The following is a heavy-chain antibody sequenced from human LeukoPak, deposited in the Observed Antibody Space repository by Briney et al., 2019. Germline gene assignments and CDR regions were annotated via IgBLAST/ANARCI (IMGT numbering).Heavy chain of an antibody. CDR3: ARCRGYSYGPQNWFDP. CDR2: ISSSGSTI. V-gene: IGHV3-48*03. D-gene: IGHD5-18*01. J-gene: IGHJ5*02. Sequence: GGSLRLSCAASGFTFSSYEMNWVRQAPGKGLEWVSYISSSGSTIYYADSVKGRFTISRDNAKSSLYLQMNSLRAEDTAVYYCARCRGYSYGPQNWFDPWGQGTLVTVSS. CDR1: GFTFSSYE.